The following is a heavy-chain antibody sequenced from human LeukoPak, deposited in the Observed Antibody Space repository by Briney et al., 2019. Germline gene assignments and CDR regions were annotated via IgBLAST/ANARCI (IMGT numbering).Heavy chain of an antibody. V-gene: IGHV1-2*02. D-gene: IGHD3-22*01. CDR1: GYTFTSYY. Sequence: RASVKVSCKASGYTFTSYYMHWVRQAPGQGLEWMGWINPNSGGTNYAQKFQGRVTMTRDTSISTAYMELSRLRSDDTAVYYCARGIYDSSDFEYFQHWGRGTLVTVSS. CDR3: ARGIYDSSDFEYFQH. CDR2: INPNSGGT. J-gene: IGHJ1*01.